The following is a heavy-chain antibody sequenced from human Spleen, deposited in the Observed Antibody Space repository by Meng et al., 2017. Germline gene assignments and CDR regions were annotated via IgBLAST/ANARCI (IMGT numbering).Heavy chain of an antibody. D-gene: IGHD6-13*01. V-gene: IGHV1-2*06. CDR1: GYTFTGYY. CDR2: INPSSGGT. J-gene: IGHJ4*02. Sequence: QVQLAQAGAEVKKPGASVKVSCKASGYTFTGYYMNWVRQAPGQGLEWMGRINPSSGGTIYAQKFQGRVTMTRDTSISTAYMELSRLRSDDTAAYYCARDEGLAAAGSGNDYWGQGTLVTVSS. CDR3: ARDEGLAAAGSGNDY.